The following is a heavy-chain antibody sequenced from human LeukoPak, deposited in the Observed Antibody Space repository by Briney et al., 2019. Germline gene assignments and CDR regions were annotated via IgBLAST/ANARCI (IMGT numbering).Heavy chain of an antibody. J-gene: IGHJ4*02. CDR3: AKVVIRGSGN. Sequence: GGSLRLSCAASGFTFSSYSMNWVHQAPGKGLEWVSSISSSSSYIYYADSVKGRFTISRDNSKNTLYLQMNSLRAEDTAVYYCAKVVIRGSGNWGQGTLVTVSS. D-gene: IGHD3-10*01. CDR1: GFTFSSYS. CDR2: ISSSSSYI. V-gene: IGHV3-21*04.